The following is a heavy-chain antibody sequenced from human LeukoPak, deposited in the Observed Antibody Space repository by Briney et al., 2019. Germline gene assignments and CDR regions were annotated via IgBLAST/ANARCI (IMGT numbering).Heavy chain of an antibody. V-gene: IGHV4-59*11. Sequence: SETLSLTCAVSGDSFSSHYWTWLRQPPGRGLEWLGYISYIGTTNYNPSLKSRVTISIDTSKNQFSLKLSSVTTADTAVYYCARDLVTVTKGFDIWGLGTRVSVSS. J-gene: IGHJ3*02. CDR2: ISYIGTT. CDR3: ARDLVTVTKGFDI. D-gene: IGHD4-17*01. CDR1: GDSFSSHY.